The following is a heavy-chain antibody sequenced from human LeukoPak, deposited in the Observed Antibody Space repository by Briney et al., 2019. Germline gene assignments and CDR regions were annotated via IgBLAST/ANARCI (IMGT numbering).Heavy chain of an antibody. D-gene: IGHD3-22*01. Sequence: GGSLRLSCAASGFTFSSYSMNWVRQAPGKGLEWVSSISSSSSYIYYADSVKGRFTISRDNAKNSLYLQMNSLRAEDTAVYYCAREASDSSGPAVDYWGQGTLVTVSS. V-gene: IGHV3-21*01. CDR1: GFTFSSYS. CDR2: ISSSSSYI. J-gene: IGHJ4*02. CDR3: AREASDSSGPAVDY.